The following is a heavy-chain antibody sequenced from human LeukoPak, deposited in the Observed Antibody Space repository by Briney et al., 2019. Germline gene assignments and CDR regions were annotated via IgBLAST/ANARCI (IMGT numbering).Heavy chain of an antibody. V-gene: IGHV3-53*01. J-gene: IGHJ4*02. CDR3: ARRAMTERGHSYGLDY. Sequence: GGSLRLSCAASGFTVSNNYMTWVRQAPGKGLEWLSVIYSGGSTYYADSVKGRFTISRDNSENTVFLQMDSLRAEDTAVYYCARRAMTERGHSYGLDYWGQGTLVTVSS. D-gene: IGHD5-18*01. CDR2: IYSGGST. CDR1: GFTVSNNY.